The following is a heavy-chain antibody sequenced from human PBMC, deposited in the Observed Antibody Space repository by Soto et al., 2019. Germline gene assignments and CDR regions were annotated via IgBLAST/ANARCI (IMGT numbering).Heavy chain of an antibody. Sequence: PGGSLRLSCAAAGFTVSSNYMSCVRQAPGKGLEWVSVIYSGGSTYYADSVKGRFTISRDNSKNTLYLQMNSLRAEDTAVYYCARPKTRHYYYMDVWGKGTTVTVSS. CDR1: GFTVSSNY. CDR2: IYSGGST. J-gene: IGHJ6*03. CDR3: ARPKTRHYYYMDV. V-gene: IGHV3-66*04.